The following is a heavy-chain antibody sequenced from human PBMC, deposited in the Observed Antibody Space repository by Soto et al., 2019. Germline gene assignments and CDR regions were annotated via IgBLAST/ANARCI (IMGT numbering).Heavy chain of an antibody. CDR2: ISAYNGNT. J-gene: IGHJ4*02. V-gene: IGHV1-18*01. CDR1: GYTVTSYG. D-gene: IGHD3-10*01. CDR3: ARDAAVGLLDY. Sequence: QVQLVQSGAEVKKPGAAVTFSCKAAGYTVTSYGISWVRHAPGQGREWIGWISAYNGNTNYAQKLQGRVTMTTDTSTSTAYMELRSLRSADTDVYYCARDAAVGLLDYWGQGPLFTVSS.